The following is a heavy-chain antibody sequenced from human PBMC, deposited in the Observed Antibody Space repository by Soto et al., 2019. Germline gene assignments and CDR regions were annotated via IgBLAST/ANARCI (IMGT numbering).Heavy chain of an antibody. D-gene: IGHD6-13*01. J-gene: IGHJ4*02. CDR3: ARGGRIAAGGKGGLHY. V-gene: IGHV4-34*01. Sequence: QVQLQQWGAGLLKPSETLSLTCAVYGGSFSGYYWSWIRQPPGKGLEWIGEINHSGSTNYNPSLKSRVTISVDTSESQFARKLSSVTAAGTAGYYGARGGRIAAGGKGGLHYWGQGTLGTVAS. CDR2: INHSGST. CDR1: GGSFSGYY.